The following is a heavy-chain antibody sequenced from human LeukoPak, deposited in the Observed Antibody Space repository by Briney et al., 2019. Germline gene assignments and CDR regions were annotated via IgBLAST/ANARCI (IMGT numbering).Heavy chain of an antibody. J-gene: IGHJ5*02. CDR1: GYSFTNYW. CDR2: IYPGDSDT. D-gene: IGHD6-19*01. V-gene: IGHV5-51*01. CDR3: ARHGILQYSSGWYWFDP. Sequence: GESLKISCKGSGYSFTNYWIGWVRQMPGKGLEWMGIIYPGDSDTRYSPSFQGQVTISADKSISTAYLQWSSLKASDTAMYYCARHGILQYSSGWYWFDPWGQGTLVTVSS.